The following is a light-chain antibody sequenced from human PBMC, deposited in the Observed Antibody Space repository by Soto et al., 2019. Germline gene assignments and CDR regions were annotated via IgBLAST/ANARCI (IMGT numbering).Light chain of an antibody. CDR1: SSDVGGYNY. CDR3: SSYAGSNNLV. J-gene: IGLJ2*01. Sequence: QSALTQPPSASGSPGQSVTISCTGTSSDVGGYNYVSWYQQRPGKAPKLMIYEVSQRPSGVPDRFSGSKSGYTASLTVSGLQTEDEADYYCSSYAGSNNLVFGGGTKLTVL. V-gene: IGLV2-8*01. CDR2: EVS.